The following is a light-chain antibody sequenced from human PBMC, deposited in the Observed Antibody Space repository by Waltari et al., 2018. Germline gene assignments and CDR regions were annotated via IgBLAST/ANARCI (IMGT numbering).Light chain of an antibody. J-gene: IGKJ1*01. CDR3: QQYHTTLWT. CDR1: QSVLYSSKNKNY. Sequence: DIVMTQSPDSLAVSLGERATINCKSSQSVLYSSKNKNYLAWYQQKPGQTPKLLIYWASTRESGVPDRFSGSGSGTDFTLTISSLQAEDVAVYYCQQYHTTLWTFGQGTKVEIK. CDR2: WAS. V-gene: IGKV4-1*01.